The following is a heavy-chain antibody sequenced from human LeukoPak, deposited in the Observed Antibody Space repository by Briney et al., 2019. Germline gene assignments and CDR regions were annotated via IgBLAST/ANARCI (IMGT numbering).Heavy chain of an antibody. Sequence: GGSLRLSRGASGFTVSTNYMSWVRQAPGKGLEWVSIIYSGGGTYYADSVKGRFTISRDNSKNTLYLQMNSLRAEDTAVYYCASYRYGSSFAFDIWGQGTMVTVSS. D-gene: IGHD6-6*01. CDR2: IYSGGGT. V-gene: IGHV3-66*01. J-gene: IGHJ3*02. CDR1: GFTVSTNY. CDR3: ASYRYGSSFAFDI.